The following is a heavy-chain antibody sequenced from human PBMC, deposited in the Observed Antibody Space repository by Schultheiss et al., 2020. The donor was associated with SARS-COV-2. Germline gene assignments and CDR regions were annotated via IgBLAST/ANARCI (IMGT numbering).Heavy chain of an antibody. CDR2: ISGSGSST. V-gene: IGHV3-23*01. Sequence: GGSLRLSCAASGFTFSGCWMHWVRQVPGKGLEWVSAISGSGSSTYYADSVKGRFTISRDNSKNTLYLQMNSLRAEDTAVYYCAKDPHPLYCGGDDCNSDWGQGTLVTVSS. D-gene: IGHD2-21*01. CDR1: GFTFSGCW. CDR3: AKDPHPLYCGGDDCNSD. J-gene: IGHJ1*01.